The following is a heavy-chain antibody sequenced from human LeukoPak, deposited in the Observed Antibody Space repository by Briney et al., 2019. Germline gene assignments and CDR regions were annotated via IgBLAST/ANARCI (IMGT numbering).Heavy chain of an antibody. CDR3: ARTRIYGDYLFDY. J-gene: IGHJ4*02. CDR1: GFTFSSYS. V-gene: IGHV3-21*01. CDR2: ISSSSSYI. Sequence: PGGSLRLSCAASGFTFSSYSMNWVRQAPGKGLEWVSSISSSSSYIYYADSVKGRFTISRDNAKNSLYLQMNSLRAEDTAVYYCARTRIYGDYLFDYWGQGTLVTVSS. D-gene: IGHD4-17*01.